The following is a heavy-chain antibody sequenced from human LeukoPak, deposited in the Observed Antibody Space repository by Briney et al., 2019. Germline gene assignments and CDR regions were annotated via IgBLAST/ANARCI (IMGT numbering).Heavy chain of an antibody. Sequence: SETLSPTCPVSGGSTSRYYWSWIRHPPGKGLEWIGQIHYSGSTKYNPSLKRRVTISVDTSKHQFSLKLSAVTAADTAVYCCARALSYSSGWYFDYWGQGTLVTVCS. CDR2: IHYSGST. J-gene: IGHJ4*02. V-gene: IGHV4-59*01. CDR1: GGSTSRYY. D-gene: IGHD6-19*01. CDR3: ARALSYSSGWYFDY.